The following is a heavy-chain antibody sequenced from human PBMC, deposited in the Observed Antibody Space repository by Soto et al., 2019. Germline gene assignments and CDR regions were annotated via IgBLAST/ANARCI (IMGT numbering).Heavy chain of an antibody. V-gene: IGHV4-31*03. Sequence: QVQLQESGPGLVKPSQTLSLTCTVSGGSIRSGGYYWSWIRQPPGKGLEWIGYVYYSGSTYFNPSLKSRVTISVVTSKNLFSLKLSSLTAADTAVYYCARGVGNDYSVYYFDYWGQGTAVTVSS. CDR2: VYYSGST. CDR3: ARGVGNDYSVYYFDY. J-gene: IGHJ4*02. CDR1: GGSIRSGGYY. D-gene: IGHD4-17*01.